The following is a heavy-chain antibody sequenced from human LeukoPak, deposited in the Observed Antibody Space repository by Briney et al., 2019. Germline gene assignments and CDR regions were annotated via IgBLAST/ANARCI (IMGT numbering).Heavy chain of an antibody. V-gene: IGHV3-48*01. CDR2: ITGTTTTI. D-gene: IGHD2-8*01. CDR3: ARIVPDYFDY. Sequence: GGSLRLSCAASGFAFSDYSMTWIRQAPGKGLEWVSLITGTTTTIYYGDSVKGRFTISRDNSKNTLYLQMNSLRAEDTAVYYCARIVPDYFDYWGQGTLVTVSS. J-gene: IGHJ4*02. CDR1: GFAFSDYS.